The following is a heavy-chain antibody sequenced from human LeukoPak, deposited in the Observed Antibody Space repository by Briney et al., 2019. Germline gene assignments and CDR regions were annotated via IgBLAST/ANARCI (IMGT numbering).Heavy chain of an antibody. J-gene: IGHJ4*02. CDR2: ISYDGSNK. D-gene: IGHD6-19*01. Sequence: GRSLRLSCAASGFTFGSYGMHWVRQAPGKGLEWVAVISYDGSNKYYADSVKGRFTISRDNSKNTLYLQMNSLRAEDTAVYYCAKDEGVRQWLVLGTFDYWGQGTLVTVSS. V-gene: IGHV3-30*18. CDR1: GFTFGSYG. CDR3: AKDEGVRQWLVLGTFDY.